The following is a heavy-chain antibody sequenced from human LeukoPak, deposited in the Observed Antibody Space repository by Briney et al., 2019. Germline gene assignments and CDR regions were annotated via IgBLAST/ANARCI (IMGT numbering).Heavy chain of an antibody. CDR3: ATETNGRHYDY. CDR2: ISPTGADR. D-gene: IGHD1-14*01. Sequence: GGSLRLSCAASGLTFSTSALSWVRQDPGKGLEWVSSISPTGADRYHADSIKGRFTISRDNANNFMYLQMNSLRAEDTAVYYCATETNGRHYDYWGQGNLLTVSS. V-gene: IGHV3-21*06. J-gene: IGHJ4*02. CDR1: GLTFSTSA.